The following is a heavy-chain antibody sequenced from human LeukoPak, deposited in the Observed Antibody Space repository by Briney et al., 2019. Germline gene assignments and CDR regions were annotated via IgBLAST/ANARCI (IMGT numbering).Heavy chain of an antibody. CDR1: GFTFRSYG. CDR2: IRYDGTNK. Sequence: GGSLRLSCAASGFTFRSYGMHWVRQAPGKGLEWVAFIRYDGTNKYQADSVKGRFTISRDNSNNSVSLQMSSLTTEDTALYYCAKAVVGGQGAYYFDYWGQGTLVTVSS. CDR3: AKAVVGGQGAYYFDY. V-gene: IGHV3-30*02. D-gene: IGHD6-19*01. J-gene: IGHJ4*02.